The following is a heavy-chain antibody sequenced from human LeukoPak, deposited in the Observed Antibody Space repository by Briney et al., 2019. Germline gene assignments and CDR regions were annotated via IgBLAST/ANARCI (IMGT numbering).Heavy chain of an antibody. CDR2: INPNSDDK. CDR3: ARGGGRLHIDY. Sequence: AVKVSCKTSGYSVPPHYIHWVRQPPAQGLEWMGWINPNSDDKRYEQKFQGRVTMTRGTSISTVYMELNRLTCDETAVYDCARGGGRLHIDYSGQGTPVSVSS. CDR1: GYSVPPHY. D-gene: IGHD3-10*01. J-gene: IGHJ4*02. V-gene: IGHV1-2*02.